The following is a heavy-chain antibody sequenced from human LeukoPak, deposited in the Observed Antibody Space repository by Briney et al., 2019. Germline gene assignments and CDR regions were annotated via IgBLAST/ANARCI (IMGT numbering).Heavy chain of an antibody. CDR2: IYYSGGT. CDR1: GGSISSGGYF. J-gene: IGHJ6*03. V-gene: IGHV4-31*03. Sequence: SETLSLTCTVSGGSISSGGYFWSWIRQHPGKGLEWIGYIYYSGGTYYNPSLKSRVTISVDTSKNQFSLKLSSVTAADTAVYYCAIVVPAARSGYYYYYMDVWGKGTTVTVSS. D-gene: IGHD2-2*01. CDR3: AIVVPAARSGYYYYYMDV.